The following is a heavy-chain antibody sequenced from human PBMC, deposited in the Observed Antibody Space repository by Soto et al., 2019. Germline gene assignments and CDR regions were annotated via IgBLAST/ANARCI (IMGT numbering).Heavy chain of an antibody. CDR1: GFTVSSNY. D-gene: IGHD2-2*01. V-gene: IGHV3-53*05. CDR2: IYSGGST. Sequence: GGSLRLSCAASGFTVSSNYMSWVRQAPGKGLEWVSVIYSGGSTYYADSVKGRFTISRDNSRNTLYLQMNSLRAEDTAVYYCTSENLLVPAADTIYYYYGMDVWGQGTTVTVS. J-gene: IGHJ6*02. CDR3: TSENLLVPAADTIYYYYGMDV.